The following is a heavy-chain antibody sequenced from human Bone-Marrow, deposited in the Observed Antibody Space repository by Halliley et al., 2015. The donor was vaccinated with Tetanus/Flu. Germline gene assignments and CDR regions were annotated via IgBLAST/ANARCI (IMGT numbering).Heavy chain of an antibody. Sequence: TLSLTCVVSGYSISSGSFWAWIRQTPGKGLEWIGSVSHSGNSYCNPSLRSRVTLQVDTSKNHFSLSLSSVTAADTAVFYCARVLATLPGVYGMDVWGQGTTVTVSS. CDR3: ARVLATLPGVYGMDV. CDR2: VSHSGNS. CDR1: GYSISSGSF. D-gene: IGHD2-15*01. J-gene: IGHJ6*02. V-gene: IGHV4-38-2*01.